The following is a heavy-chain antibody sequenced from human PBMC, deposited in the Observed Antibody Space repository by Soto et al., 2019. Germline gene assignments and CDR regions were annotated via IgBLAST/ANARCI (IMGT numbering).Heavy chain of an antibody. CDR2: ISGSGGST. J-gene: IGHJ4*02. CDR3: ARLFSGYDLYYFDY. CDR1: GFTFSSYA. D-gene: IGHD5-12*01. Sequence: PGGSLRLSCAASGFTFSSYAMSWVRQAPGKGLEWVSAISGSGGSTYYADSVKGRFTISRDNSKNTLYLQMNSLRAEDTAVYYCARLFSGYDLYYFDYWGQGTLVTVSS. V-gene: IGHV3-23*01.